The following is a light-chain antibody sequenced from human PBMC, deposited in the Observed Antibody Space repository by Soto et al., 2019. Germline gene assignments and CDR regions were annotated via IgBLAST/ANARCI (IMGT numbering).Light chain of an antibody. CDR3: LQYNNWPRT. V-gene: IGKV3-15*01. CDR2: GAS. CDR1: QSVSSN. Sequence: EIVMTQSPATLSVSPGERATLSCRASQSVSSNIAWYQQKPGQAPRLLMYGASTRTTGIPARFSGSGSGTEFILTISSLQSEDFAVFYCLQYNNWPRTFGQGTKVEIK. J-gene: IGKJ1*01.